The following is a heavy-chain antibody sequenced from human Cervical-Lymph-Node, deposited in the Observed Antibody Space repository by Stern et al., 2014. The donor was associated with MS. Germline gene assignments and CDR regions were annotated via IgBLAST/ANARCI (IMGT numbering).Heavy chain of an antibody. V-gene: IGHV2-5*02. J-gene: IGHJ4*02. CDR1: GFSVTTAGVG. D-gene: IGHD2-15*01. CDR2: IYWDEDK. CDR3: AHSRVKYCRGGTCYSSLFDY. Sequence: QITLKESGPTLVKPTQTVTLTCTLSGFSVTTAGVGVGWIRQPPGKALEWLALIYWDEDKLYSPSLKNRLTITKDTSKNQVVLIMTDVDPVDTATYYCAHSRVKYCRGGTCYSSLFDYWGQGTLVTVSS.